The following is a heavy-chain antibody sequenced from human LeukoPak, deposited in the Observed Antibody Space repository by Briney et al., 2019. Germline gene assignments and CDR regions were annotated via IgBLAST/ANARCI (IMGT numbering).Heavy chain of an antibody. Sequence: GGSLRLSCAASGFTFSNYWMHWVRQAPGKGLVWVSRINSDGSSSIYADSVKGRFTISRDNAKNTLYLQMNSLRAEDSAVYYCARDLMYWSGGNSYGPGLELWGQGTTVTVSS. CDR1: GFTFSNYW. CDR3: ARDLMYWSGGNSYGPGLEL. CDR2: INSDGSSS. D-gene: IGHD2-15*01. J-gene: IGHJ6*01. V-gene: IGHV3-74*01.